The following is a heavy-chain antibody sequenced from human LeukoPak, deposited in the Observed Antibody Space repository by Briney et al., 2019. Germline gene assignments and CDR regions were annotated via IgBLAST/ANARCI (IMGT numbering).Heavy chain of an antibody. V-gene: IGHV1-2*02. CDR1: GYTFTGYY. CDR3: ARGDHYYGSGAAS. CDR2: INPNSGGT. J-gene: IGHJ5*02. Sequence: VSVKVSCKASGYTFTGYYMHWVRQAPGQGLEWMGWINPNSGGTNYAQKFQGRVTMTRNTSISTAYMELSSLRSEDTAVYYCARGDHYYGSGAASWGQGTLVTVSS. D-gene: IGHD3-10*01.